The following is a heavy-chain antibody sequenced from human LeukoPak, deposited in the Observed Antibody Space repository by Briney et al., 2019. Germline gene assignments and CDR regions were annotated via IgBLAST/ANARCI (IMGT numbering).Heavy chain of an antibody. Sequence: PGGSLRLSCAASGFTFSSYEMNWVRQAPGKGVEWVSYISSSGSTIYYADSVKGRFTISRDNAKNSLYLQMNSLRAEDTAFYYCAINGGGDSGYGNFDYWGQGTLVTVSS. CDR1: GFTFSSYE. D-gene: IGHD5-12*01. CDR2: ISSSGSTI. J-gene: IGHJ4*02. V-gene: IGHV3-48*03. CDR3: AINGGGDSGYGNFDY.